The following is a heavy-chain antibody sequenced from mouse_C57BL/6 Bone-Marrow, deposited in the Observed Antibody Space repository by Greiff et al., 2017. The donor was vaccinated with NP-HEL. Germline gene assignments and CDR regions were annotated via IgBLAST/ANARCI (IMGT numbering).Heavy chain of an antibody. V-gene: IGHV1-4*01. CDR3: AVYGSSYVDFDY. Sequence: VQLQQSGAELARPGASGKMSCKASGYTFTSYTMHGVKKRPGQGLEWIGYINPSSGYTKYNQKFKDKATLTADKSSSTAYMQLSSLTSEDSAVYYCAVYGSSYVDFDYWGQGTTLTVSS. J-gene: IGHJ2*01. D-gene: IGHD1-1*01. CDR1: GYTFTSYT. CDR2: INPSSGYT.